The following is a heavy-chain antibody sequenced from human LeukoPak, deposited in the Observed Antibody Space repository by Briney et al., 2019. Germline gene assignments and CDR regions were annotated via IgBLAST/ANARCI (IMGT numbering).Heavy chain of an antibody. CDR1: GGTFSSYA. CDR2: IIPIFGTA. CDR3: ARGRDYYDSSGYYCLDY. J-gene: IGHJ4*02. V-gene: IGHV1-69*05. Sequence: GASVKVSCKASGGTFSSYAISWVRQAPGQGLEWMGGIIPIFGTANYAQKFQGRVTITTDESTSTAYMELNSLRSEDTAVYYCARGRDYYDSSGYYCLDYWGQGTLVTVSS. D-gene: IGHD3-22*01.